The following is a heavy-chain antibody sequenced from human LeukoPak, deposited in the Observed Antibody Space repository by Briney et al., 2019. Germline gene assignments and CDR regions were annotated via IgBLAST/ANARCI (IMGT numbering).Heavy chain of an antibody. V-gene: IGHV3-21*01. CDR1: GFTFSSYS. Sequence: GGSLRLSCAASGFTFSSYSMNWVRQAPGKGLEWVSSISSSSSYIYYADSVKGRFTISRDNAKNSLYLQMNRLRAEDTAVYYCARVHSSGWPAYFYFDYWGQGTLVTVSS. CDR3: ARVHSSGWPAYFYFDY. J-gene: IGHJ4*02. CDR2: ISSSSSYI. D-gene: IGHD6-19*01.